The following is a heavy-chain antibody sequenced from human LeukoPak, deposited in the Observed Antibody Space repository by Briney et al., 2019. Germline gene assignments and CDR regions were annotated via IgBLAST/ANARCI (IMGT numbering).Heavy chain of an antibody. CDR2: IIPTLGIA. V-gene: IGHV1-69*04. Sequence: WASVKVSCKASGGTFSIYAFSWVRQAPGQGLEWMGRIIPTLGIANYAQKFQDRVTITADKSTSTAYMELSSLRSEDTAVFYCAMIRNYSDEDGLLRVWGQGTLVTVSS. CDR3: AMIRNYSDEDGLLRV. D-gene: IGHD3-22*01. J-gene: IGHJ4*02. CDR1: GGTFSIYA.